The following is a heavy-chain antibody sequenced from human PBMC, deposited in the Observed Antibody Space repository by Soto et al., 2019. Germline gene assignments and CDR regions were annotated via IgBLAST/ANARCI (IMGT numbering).Heavy chain of an antibody. D-gene: IGHD3-22*01. J-gene: IGHJ4*02. CDR3: AKYGRDSSAWKADY. CDR2: ISGSGGTT. V-gene: IGHV3-23*01. CDR1: GFSFSSFS. Sequence: EVELLESGGGLVQPRGSLRLSCAASGFSFSSFSMTWVRQAPGKGVEWVSGISGSGGTTNYADSVKDRFTISRDNSKSTLFLQMHSLRAEDTAVYYCAKYGRDSSAWKADYGGQGTLVTVSS.